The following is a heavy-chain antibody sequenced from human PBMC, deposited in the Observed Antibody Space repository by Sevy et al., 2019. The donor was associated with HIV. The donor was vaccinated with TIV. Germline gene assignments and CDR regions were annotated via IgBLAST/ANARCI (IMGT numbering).Heavy chain of an antibody. V-gene: IGHV4-31*03. CDR3: ARDRDYYDSSGYHNWYFDL. Sequence: SETLSLTCTVSGGSISSGGYYWSWIRQHPGKGLEWIGYIYYSGSTYYNPSLKSRVTISVETSKNQFSLKLSSVTAADTAVYYCARDRDYYDSSGYHNWYFDLWGRGTLVTVSS. D-gene: IGHD3-22*01. CDR2: IYYSGST. CDR1: GGSISSGGYY. J-gene: IGHJ2*01.